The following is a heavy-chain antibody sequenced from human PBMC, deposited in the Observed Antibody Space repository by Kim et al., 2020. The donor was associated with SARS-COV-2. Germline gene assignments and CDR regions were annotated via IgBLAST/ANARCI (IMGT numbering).Heavy chain of an antibody. CDR1: GGSISSYY. V-gene: IGHV4-59*13. CDR3: ARERDYYGSGSYFDP. J-gene: IGHJ5*02. CDR2: IYYSGST. D-gene: IGHD3-10*01. Sequence: SETLSLTCTVSGGSISSYYWSWIRQPPGKGLEWIGYIYYSGSTNYNPSLKSRVTISVDTSKNQFSLKLSSVTAADTAVYYCARERDYYGSGSYFDPWGQGTLVTVSS.